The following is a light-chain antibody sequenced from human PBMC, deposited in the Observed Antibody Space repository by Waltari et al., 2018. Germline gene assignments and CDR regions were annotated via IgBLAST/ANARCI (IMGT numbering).Light chain of an antibody. V-gene: IGKV3-20*01. J-gene: IGKJ1*01. CDR3: QHYLRLPAT. CDR1: QSVNIY. CDR2: HTS. Sequence: QSVNIYLAWYQQKPGQAPRLLIYHTSTRAAGIPDRFSGSGSGTDFSLTISRLEPEDFAVYYCQHYLRLPATFGQGTTVEI.